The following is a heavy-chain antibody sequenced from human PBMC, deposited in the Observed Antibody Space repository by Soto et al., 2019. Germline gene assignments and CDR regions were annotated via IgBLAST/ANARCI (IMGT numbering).Heavy chain of an antibody. CDR2: IIPIFGTA. CDR3: ARDHGIAVQHRESYYYYGMDV. CDR1: GGTFSSYA. J-gene: IGHJ6*02. V-gene: IGHV1-69*13. D-gene: IGHD6-19*01. Sequence: GASVKVSCKASGGTFSSYAISWVRQAPGQGLEWMGGIIPIFGTANYAQKFQGRVTITADESTSTAYMELSSLRSEDTAVYYCARDHGIAVQHRESYYYYGMDVWGQGTTVTVSS.